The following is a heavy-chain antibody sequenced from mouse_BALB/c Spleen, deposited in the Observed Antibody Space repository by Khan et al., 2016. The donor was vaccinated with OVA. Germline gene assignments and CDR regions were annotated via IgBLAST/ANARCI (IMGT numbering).Heavy chain of an antibody. D-gene: IGHD2-3*01. CDR3: ASDGSRYNYAMDY. Sequence: VQLKQSGPGLVKPSQSLSLTCTVTGYSITSDYAWNWIRQFPGNKLEWMGYISSSGSTNYNPALKSRISITRDTSKNQFFLQLNSVTTEDTATYYCASDGSRYNYAMDYWGQGTSVTVSS. J-gene: IGHJ4*01. CDR2: ISSSGST. V-gene: IGHV3-2*02. CDR1: GYSITSDYA.